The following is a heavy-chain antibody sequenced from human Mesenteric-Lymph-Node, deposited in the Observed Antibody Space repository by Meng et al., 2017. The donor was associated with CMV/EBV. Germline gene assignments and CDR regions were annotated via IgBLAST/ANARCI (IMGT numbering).Heavy chain of an antibody. CDR3: ARDSGGSYCSSTSCHPEMLPDY. D-gene: IGHD2-2*01. CDR1: GYTFTNYY. V-gene: IGHV1-46*01. CDR2: INPNGGSA. Sequence: ASVKVSCKTSGYTFTNYYIHWVRQAPGQGPEWMGIINPNGGSAVYAQKFQGRVTMTRDTSTRTVYMEVSSLRSDDTAVFYCARDSGGSYCSSTSCHPEMLPDYWGPGTLVTVSS. J-gene: IGHJ4*01.